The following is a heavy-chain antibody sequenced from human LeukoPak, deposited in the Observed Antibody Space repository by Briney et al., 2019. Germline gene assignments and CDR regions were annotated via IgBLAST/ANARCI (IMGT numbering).Heavy chain of an antibody. Sequence: SETLSLTCIVSGGSVSSGSYYWSWIRQPPGKGLEWIGYIYYSGSTNYNPSLKSRVTISVDTSKNQFSLKLSSVTAADTAVYYCASSYAHPLDYWGQGTLVTVSS. V-gene: IGHV4-61*01. CDR1: GGSVSSGSYY. CDR3: ASSYAHPLDY. CDR2: IYYSGST. D-gene: IGHD2-2*01. J-gene: IGHJ4*02.